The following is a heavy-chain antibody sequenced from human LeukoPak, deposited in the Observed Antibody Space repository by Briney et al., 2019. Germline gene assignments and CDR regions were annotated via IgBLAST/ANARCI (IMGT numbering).Heavy chain of an antibody. V-gene: IGHV1-2*02. D-gene: IGHD3-9*01. CDR3: ARVPLGYDILTGPPFDY. CDR2: INPNSGCT. J-gene: IGHJ4*02. Sequence: AASVKVSCKASGYTFTGYYMQWVRQAPGRGLEWMGWINPNSGCTNYAQKFQGRVTMTRDTSISTAYMELSRLGSDDTGGYYCARVPLGYDILTGPPFDYWGQGTLVTVSS. CDR1: GYTFTGYY.